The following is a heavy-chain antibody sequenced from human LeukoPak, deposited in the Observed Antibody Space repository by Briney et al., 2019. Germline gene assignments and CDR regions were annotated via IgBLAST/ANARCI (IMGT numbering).Heavy chain of an antibody. Sequence: SETLSLTCTVSGGSISTFYWSWIRQPPGKGLEWTGHIYYSGSTNYNPSLKSRVTMSVDTSKNQFSLKLRSVTAADTAVYYCARRCSSTSCSFDYWGQGILVTVSS. CDR1: GGSISTFY. V-gene: IGHV4-59*08. CDR3: ARRCSSTSCSFDY. CDR2: IYYSGST. J-gene: IGHJ4*02. D-gene: IGHD2-2*01.